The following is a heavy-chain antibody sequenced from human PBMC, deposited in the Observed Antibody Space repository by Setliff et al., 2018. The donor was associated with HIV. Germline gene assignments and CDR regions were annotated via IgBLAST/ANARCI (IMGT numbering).Heavy chain of an antibody. CDR1: GESLAGSRYS. J-gene: IGHJ6*03. CDR2: LFHTGSS. Sequence: PSETLSLTCTASGESLAGSRYSWGWVRQSPGQGLEWLGNLFHTGSSYFNPSLKSRLTMSVDTSKDQFSLSLISMTAADSAVYYCARLGDNSDWRSNYFFYYMDVWGKGVTVTVSS. CDR3: ARLGDNSDWRSNYFFYYMDV. V-gene: IGHV4-39*01. D-gene: IGHD3-22*01.